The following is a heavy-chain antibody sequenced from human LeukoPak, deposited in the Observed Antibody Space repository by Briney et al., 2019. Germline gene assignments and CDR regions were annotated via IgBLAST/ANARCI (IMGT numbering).Heavy chain of an antibody. CDR1: GFTFSDYY. V-gene: IGHV3-11*06. D-gene: IGHD2-2*01. CDR2: ISSSSSYT. Sequence: PGGSLRLSCAASGFTFSDYYMSWIRQAPGKGLEWVSYISSSSSYTNYADSVKGRFTISRDNAKNSLYLQMNSLRAEDTAVYYCARVAGDIVVVPADQDSWFDPWGQGTLVTVSS. CDR3: ARVAGDIVVVPADQDSWFDP. J-gene: IGHJ5*02.